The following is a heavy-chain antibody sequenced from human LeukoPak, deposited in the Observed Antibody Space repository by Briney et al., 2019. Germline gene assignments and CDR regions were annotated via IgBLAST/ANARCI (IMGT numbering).Heavy chain of an antibody. D-gene: IGHD5-24*01. J-gene: IGHJ4*02. V-gene: IGHV3-48*01. CDR2: ISTSSSNVI. Sequence: GGSLRLSCTASGFTFSNYHMNWVRQAPGKGLEWVSFISTSSSNVIYYADSVKGRFTISRDNAKNSLYLQMNSLRAEDTAVYYCARRDDFDYWGQGTLVTVSS. CDR3: ARRDDFDY. CDR1: GFTFSNYH.